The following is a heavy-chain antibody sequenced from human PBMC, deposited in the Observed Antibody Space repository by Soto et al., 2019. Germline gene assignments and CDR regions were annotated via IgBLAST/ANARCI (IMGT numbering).Heavy chain of an antibody. CDR3: AKERGPAMADYYYGMDV. CDR2: ISGSGGST. V-gene: IGHV3-23*01. D-gene: IGHD5-18*01. Sequence: GGSLRLSCAASGFTFSSYAMSWVRQAPGKGLEWVSAISGSGGSTYYADSVKGRFTISRDNSKNTLYLQMNSLRAEDTAVYYCAKERGPAMADYYYGMDVWGQGTTVTVSS. J-gene: IGHJ6*02. CDR1: GFTFSSYA.